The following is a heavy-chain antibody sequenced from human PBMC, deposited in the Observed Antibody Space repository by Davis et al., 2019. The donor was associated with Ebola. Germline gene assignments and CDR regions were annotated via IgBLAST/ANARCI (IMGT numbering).Heavy chain of an antibody. J-gene: IGHJ6*02. CDR3: ARGTLVGSRYYGMDV. CDR1: GYTFTGYY. CDR2: IIPIFGTA. D-gene: IGHD2-2*01. V-gene: IGHV1-69*13. Sequence: SVKVSCKASGYTFTGYYMHWVRQAPGQGLEWMGGIIPIFGTANYAQKFQGRVTITADESTSTAYMELSSLRSEDTAVYYCARGTLVGSRYYGMDVWGQGTTVTVSS.